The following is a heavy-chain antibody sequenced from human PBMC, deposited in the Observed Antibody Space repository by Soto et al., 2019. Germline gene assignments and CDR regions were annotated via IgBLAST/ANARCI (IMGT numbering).Heavy chain of an antibody. CDR1: GFTFSTYW. CDR2: MDSGGTTI. Sequence: LRLSCAASGFTFSTYWMHWVRQAPGEGLVWVSRMDSGGTTINYADAVKGRFTISRDNAKNTLYLQMDSLRAEDTAVYYCATAGYYRFDFWGQGTQVTVSS. V-gene: IGHV3-74*01. D-gene: IGHD3-10*01. CDR3: ATAGYYRFDF. J-gene: IGHJ4*02.